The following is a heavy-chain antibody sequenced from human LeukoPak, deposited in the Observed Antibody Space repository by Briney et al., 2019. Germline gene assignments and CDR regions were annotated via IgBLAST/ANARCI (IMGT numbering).Heavy chain of an antibody. CDR1: GFTFSDYY. D-gene: IGHD1-1*01. V-gene: IGHV3-21*01. Sequence: SGGSLRLSCAASGFTFSDYYMNWVRQAPGKGLEWVSSISSSSSYIYYADSVKGRFTISRDNAKNSLYLQMNSLRAEDTAVYYCARVGGTSPQSDYWGQGTLVTVSS. CDR3: ARVGGTSPQSDY. CDR2: ISSSSSYI. J-gene: IGHJ4*02.